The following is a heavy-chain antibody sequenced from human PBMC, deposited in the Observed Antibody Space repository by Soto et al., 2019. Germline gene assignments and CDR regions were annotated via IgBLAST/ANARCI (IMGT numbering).Heavy chain of an antibody. CDR1: GGSISSGGYY. V-gene: IGHV4-31*03. CDR3: ARFGYSTNIGIDY. D-gene: IGHD3-22*01. Sequence: QVQLQESGPGLVKPSQTLSLTCTVSGGSISSGGYYWSWIRQHPGKGLEWIGYIYYSGSTYYNPSLKSRVTISVDTSKKQFSLKLSSVTAADTAVYYCARFGYSTNIGIDYWGQGTLVTVSS. CDR2: IYYSGST. J-gene: IGHJ4*02.